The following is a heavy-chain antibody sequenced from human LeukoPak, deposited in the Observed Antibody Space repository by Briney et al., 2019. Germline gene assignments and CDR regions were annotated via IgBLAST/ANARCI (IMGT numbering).Heavy chain of an antibody. CDR2: IRGDGNDV. V-gene: IGHV3-74*01. CDR3: ARGVEKATINELNY. J-gene: IGHJ4*02. D-gene: IGHD5-24*01. CDR1: GFTFRDYW. Sequence: AGGTLRLSCVASGFTFRDYWMHWVRQAPGKGLVWVSRIRGDGNDVSYADSVEGRFTISRDNAKNMLYLQMSSLRVEDTALYYCARGVEKATINELNYWGQGTLVTLSS.